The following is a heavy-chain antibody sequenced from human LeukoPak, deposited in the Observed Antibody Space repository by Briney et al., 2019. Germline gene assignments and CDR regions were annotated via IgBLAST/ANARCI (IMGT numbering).Heavy chain of an antibody. D-gene: IGHD1-26*01. V-gene: IGHV4-59*01. CDR3: AREGSGNYVDY. CDR2: IYYSGST. CDR1: GGSISSYY. J-gene: IGHJ4*02. Sequence: PSETLSLTCTVSGGSISSYYWSWIRQPPGKGLEWIGYIYYSGSTNYNPSLKSRVTISVDTSKNQFSLKLSSVTAADTAVYYCAREGSGNYVDYWGQGTLVTVSS.